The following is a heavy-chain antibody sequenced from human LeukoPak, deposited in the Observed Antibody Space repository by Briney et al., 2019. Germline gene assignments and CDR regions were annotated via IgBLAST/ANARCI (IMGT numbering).Heavy chain of an antibody. Sequence: TGGSLRLSCAASGFTFSSYSMNWVRQAPGKGLEWVSSISSSSSYIYYADSVKGRFTISRDNAKNSLYPQMNSLRAEDTAVYYCATESIGWFDPWGQGTLVTVSS. D-gene: IGHD3-16*02. J-gene: IGHJ5*02. V-gene: IGHV3-21*01. CDR2: ISSSSSYI. CDR3: ATESIGWFDP. CDR1: GFTFSSYS.